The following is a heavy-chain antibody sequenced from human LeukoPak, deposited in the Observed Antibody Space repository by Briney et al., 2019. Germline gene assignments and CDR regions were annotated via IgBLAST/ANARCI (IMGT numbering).Heavy chain of an antibody. CDR3: ARDSFRFNGIAVAGAFDP. D-gene: IGHD6-19*01. CDR1: GFTFSDYY. CDR2: ISSSGSTI. V-gene: IGHV3-11*01. J-gene: IGHJ5*02. Sequence: GGSLRLSCAASGFTFSDYYMSWIRQAPGKGLEWVSYISSSGSTIYYADSVKGRFTISRDNAKNSLYLQMNSLRAEDTAVYYCARDSFRFNGIAVAGAFDPWGQGTLVTVSS.